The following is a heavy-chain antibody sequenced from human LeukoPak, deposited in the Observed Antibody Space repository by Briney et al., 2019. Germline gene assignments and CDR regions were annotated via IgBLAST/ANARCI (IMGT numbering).Heavy chain of an antibody. CDR1: GFTFSSYA. CDR2: ISSNGGST. D-gene: IGHD5-18*01. Sequence: GGSLRLSCAASGFTFSSYAMHWVRQAPGKGLEYVSAISSNGGSTYYANSAKGRFTISRDNSKNTLYLQMGSLRAEDMAVYYCARDSVGYSYGENWFDPWGQGTLVTVSS. CDR3: ARDSVGYSYGENWFDP. V-gene: IGHV3-64*01. J-gene: IGHJ5*02.